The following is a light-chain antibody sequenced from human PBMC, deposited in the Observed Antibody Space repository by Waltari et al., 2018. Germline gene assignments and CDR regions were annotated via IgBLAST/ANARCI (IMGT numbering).Light chain of an antibody. Sequence: DIQMTQSPSSLSASVGDRVTITCQASQDISNYLNWYQQKPGKAPKLLIYDASNLETGVPSRFSGSGSGTDFTFTISCLQSEDFATYYCQQYYSYPRGTFGQGTKVEIK. CDR1: QDISNY. J-gene: IGKJ1*01. V-gene: IGKV1-33*01. CDR2: DAS. CDR3: QQYYSYPRGT.